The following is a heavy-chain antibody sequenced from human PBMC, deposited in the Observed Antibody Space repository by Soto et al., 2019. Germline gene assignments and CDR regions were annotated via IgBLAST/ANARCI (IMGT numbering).Heavy chain of an antibody. J-gene: IGHJ4*02. CDR1: GLSVSGGY. CDR3: ARGLFVVRGARFDN. CDR2: MYSGGSR. D-gene: IGHD3-10*01. Sequence: EVQLVETGGGLIQPGGSVRLSCVASGLSVSGGYMNWVRQAPGEGLEWVSVMYSGGSRYYADSVKGRFTISRDDSKNIVYLQMNALEDGNTVFYCGARGLFVVRGARFDNWGQGTLVRVSS. V-gene: IGHV3-53*02.